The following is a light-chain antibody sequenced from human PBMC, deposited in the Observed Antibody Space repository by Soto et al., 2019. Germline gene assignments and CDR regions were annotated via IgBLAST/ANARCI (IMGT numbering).Light chain of an antibody. J-gene: IGKJ1*01. CDR3: QQYYSNPPT. CDR2: WAS. Sequence: DIVMTQAPDTLAVSLGERATINCKSSQSVLYSSNNKNYLAWYQQKPGQSPKLLIYWASTRESGVPDRFSGSGSGTDFTLTISSLQAEDVALYYCQQYYSNPPTFGQGTKVEIK. V-gene: IGKV4-1*01. CDR1: QSVLYSSNNKNY.